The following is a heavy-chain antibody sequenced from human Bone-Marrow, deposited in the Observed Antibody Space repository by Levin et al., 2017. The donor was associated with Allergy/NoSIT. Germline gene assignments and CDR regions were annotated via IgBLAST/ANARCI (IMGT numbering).Heavy chain of an antibody. CDR1: GYRFTNYW. J-gene: IGHJ3*02. CDR3: PRPISPGFENDACYI. V-gene: IGHV5-51*04. D-gene: IGHD5-12*01. Sequence: PGGSLRLSCKAAGYRFTNYWIAWVRQMPGKGLEGLGSIYPDDSATSSRSLFQGQVTFSADTPIDTAYLQWTSLKATDTAMYYCPRPISPGFENDACYIWGQGTRVIVSS. CDR2: IYPDDSAT.